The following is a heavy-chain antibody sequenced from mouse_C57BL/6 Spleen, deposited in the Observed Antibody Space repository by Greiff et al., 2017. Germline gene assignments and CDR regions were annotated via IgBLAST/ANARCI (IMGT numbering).Heavy chain of an antibody. CDR1: GYTFTSYW. D-gene: IGHD1-1*01. CDR2: IDPSDSYT. J-gene: IGHJ4*01. V-gene: IGHV1-69*01. Sequence: QVQLQQPGAELVMPGASVKLSCKASGYTFTSYWMHWVKQRPGQGLEWIGEIDPSDSYTNYNQKFKGKSTLTVDKSSSTADMQLSSLTSEDSAVYNCERRCGSSFYAMGYWGQGTSVTVSS. CDR3: ERRCGSSFYAMGY.